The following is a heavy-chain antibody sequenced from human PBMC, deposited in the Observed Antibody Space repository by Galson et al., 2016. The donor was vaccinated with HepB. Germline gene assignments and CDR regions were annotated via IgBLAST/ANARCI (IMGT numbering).Heavy chain of an antibody. CDR3: ARAAWGYYYDSSGSPRDYNYYGMDV. V-gene: IGHV1-69*01. Sequence: SVKVSCKASGGTFSRYAISWVRQAPGQGLEWMGGIIPIFGTANYAQKFQGRVTITAHESTSAAYMELSSLRSAATAVYYCARAAWGYYYDSSGSPRDYNYYGMDVWGPGTTVIVSS. CDR2: IIPIFGTA. CDR1: GGTFSRYA. J-gene: IGHJ6*02. D-gene: IGHD3-22*01.